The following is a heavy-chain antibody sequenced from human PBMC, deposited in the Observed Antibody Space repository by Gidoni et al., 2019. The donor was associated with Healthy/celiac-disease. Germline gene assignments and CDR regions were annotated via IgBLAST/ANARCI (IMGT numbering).Heavy chain of an antibody. CDR2: LSYDGSNI. J-gene: IGHJ4*02. Sequence: QVQLVESGGGVVQPGRSPRLSCAAAGFTFSSNAMHWVRQAPGKGLEWGAGLSYDGSNIYYADSVKGRFTISRDNSKNTLYLQMNSLRAEDTAVYYCARADHRRRGYCSGGSCYFDYWGQGTLVTVSS. V-gene: IGHV3-30-3*01. CDR3: ARADHRRRGYCSGGSCYFDY. D-gene: IGHD2-15*01. CDR1: GFTFSSNA.